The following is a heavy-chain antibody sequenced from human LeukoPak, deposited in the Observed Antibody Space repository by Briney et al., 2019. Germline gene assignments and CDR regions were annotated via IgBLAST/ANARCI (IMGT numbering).Heavy chain of an antibody. CDR2: IKQDGSEK. J-gene: IGHJ4*02. CDR1: GFAFNNYS. V-gene: IGHV3-7*01. D-gene: IGHD2-15*01. Sequence: GSLRLSCAASGFAFNNYSMNWVRQAPGKGLEWVANIKQDGSEKYYVDSVKGRFTISRDNAKNSLYLQMNSLRAEDTAVYYCAGSGFDYWGQGTLVTVSS. CDR3: AGSGFDY.